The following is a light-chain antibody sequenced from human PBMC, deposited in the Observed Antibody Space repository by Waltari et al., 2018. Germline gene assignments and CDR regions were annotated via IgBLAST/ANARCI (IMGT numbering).Light chain of an antibody. CDR2: LVS. V-gene: IGKV2-28*01. J-gene: IGKJ1*01. CDR1: QSLLHSSGNTF. CDR3: MQARQTPWT. Sequence: DIVMTQSPLSLSVTPGEPASISRRSRQSLLHSSGNTFLDWYLQKPGQSQQLLIYLVSNRAAGVPDRFSGSGSGTDFTLKISRVEAEDVGVYFCMQARQTPWTFGQGTKVEIK.